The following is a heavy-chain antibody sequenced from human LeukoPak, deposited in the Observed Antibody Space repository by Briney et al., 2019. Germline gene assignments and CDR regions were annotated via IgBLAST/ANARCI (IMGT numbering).Heavy chain of an antibody. V-gene: IGHV1-2*02. CDR1: GYTFTDYY. CDR2: FNPTGGGS. Sequence: ASVKVSCKASGYTFTDYYMHWVRQVPGQGLEWVGWFNPTGGGSHLAQKFQGRVALTMDASINTAYLDVIRLRSDDTAFYYCARAPDTAMPKGYYYYMDVWGKGTTVTVSS. CDR3: ARAPDTAMPKGYYYYMDV. J-gene: IGHJ6*03. D-gene: IGHD5-18*01.